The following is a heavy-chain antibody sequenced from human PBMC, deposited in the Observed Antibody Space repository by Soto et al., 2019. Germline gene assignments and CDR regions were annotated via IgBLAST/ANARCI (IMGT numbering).Heavy chain of an antibody. CDR2: IFYTGST. Sequence: SETLSLTCTVSGGSISSYYWSWIRQPPGKGLEWIGYIFYTGSTNYNPSLKRRVTISVDTSKKQFSLKLSSVTAADTAVYYCARAIAAAGTTTALTDYWGQGTLVTVSS. J-gene: IGHJ4*02. D-gene: IGHD6-13*01. V-gene: IGHV4-59*01. CDR3: ARAIAAAGTTTALTDY. CDR1: GGSISSYY.